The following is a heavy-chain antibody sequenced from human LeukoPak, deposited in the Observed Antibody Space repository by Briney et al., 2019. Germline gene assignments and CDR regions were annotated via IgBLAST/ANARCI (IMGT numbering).Heavy chain of an antibody. J-gene: IGHJ3*02. CDR1: GASVSSNSAT. Sequence: SQTLSLTCAISGASVSSNSATWDWIRQSPSRGLEWLGRTYYRSKWSNDYAVSVKSRITINPDTSENQFSLQLNSVTPEDTALYYCARFRQDAYDIWGLGTTVTVSS. CDR3: ARFRQDAYDI. CDR2: TYYRSKWSN. V-gene: IGHV6-1*01.